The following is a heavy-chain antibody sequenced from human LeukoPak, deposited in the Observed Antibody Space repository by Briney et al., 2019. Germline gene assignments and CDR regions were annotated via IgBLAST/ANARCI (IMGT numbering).Heavy chain of an antibody. CDR1: GGSISSSSYY. V-gene: IGHV4-39*07. D-gene: IGHD3-3*01. J-gene: IGHJ4*02. Sequence: PSETLSLTCTVSGGSISSSSYYWGWIRQPPGKGLEWIGSIYYSGSTYYNPSLKSRVTISVDTSKNQFSLKLSSVTAADTAVYYCARVLLEWPSGGRYFDYWGQGTLVTVSS. CDR2: IYYSGST. CDR3: ARVLLEWPSGGRYFDY.